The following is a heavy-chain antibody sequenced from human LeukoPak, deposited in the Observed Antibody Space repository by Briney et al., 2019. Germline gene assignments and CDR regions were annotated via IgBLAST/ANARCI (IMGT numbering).Heavy chain of an antibody. Sequence: ASVKVSCKASGYTFTGYYMHWVRQAPGQGLEWMGWINPNSGGTNYAQKFQGRVTMTRDTSISTAYMELSRLRSDDTAVYYCARQTGLEMVTATGAFDIWGQGTMVTVSS. CDR1: GYTFTGYY. D-gene: IGHD5-24*01. CDR2: INPNSGGT. J-gene: IGHJ3*02. V-gene: IGHV1-2*02. CDR3: ARQTGLEMVTATGAFDI.